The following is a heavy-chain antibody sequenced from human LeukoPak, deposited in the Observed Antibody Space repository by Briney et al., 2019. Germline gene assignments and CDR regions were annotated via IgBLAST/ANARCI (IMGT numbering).Heavy chain of an antibody. CDR2: IKQDGREK. J-gene: IGHJ6*03. D-gene: IGHD2-15*01. CDR3: ARDSAGRYYYYMDV. CDR1: GFTSSNYW. V-gene: IGHV3-7*01. Sequence: GGSLRLFCAASGFTSSNYWMSWVRQAPGKGLEWVANIKQDGREKQYVDSVKGRFTISRDNAKNSLYLQMNSLRAEDTAVYYCARDSAGRYYYYMDVWGKGTTVTVSS.